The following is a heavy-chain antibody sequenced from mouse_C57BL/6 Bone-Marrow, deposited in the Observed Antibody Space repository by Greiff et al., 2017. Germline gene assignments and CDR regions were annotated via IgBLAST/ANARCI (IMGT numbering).Heavy chain of an antibody. V-gene: IGHV3-1*01. J-gene: IGHJ2*01. Sequence: EVQLQQSGPGMVKPSQSLSLTCTVTGYSITSGYDWHWIRHFPGNKLEWMGYISYSGSTNYNPSLKSRISITHDTSKNHFFLKLNSVTTEDTATYYCARANYSQVDYWGQGTTLTVSS. D-gene: IGHD2-12*01. CDR1: GYSITSGYD. CDR3: ARANYSQVDY. CDR2: ISYSGST.